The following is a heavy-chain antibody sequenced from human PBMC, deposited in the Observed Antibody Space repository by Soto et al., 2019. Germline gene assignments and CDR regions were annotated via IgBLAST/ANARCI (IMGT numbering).Heavy chain of an antibody. V-gene: IGHV4-59*01. CDR2: IYYSGST. CDR3: AGASYIRGLFPSFFHDVGYYVIDI. Sequence: PSETLSHTCTVSGGTTSSYYWSSFRQPPGKGLEWIGYIYYSGSTNYNPSLKSRVTISVDTSKNQFSLKLSSVTAADTAVYYCAGASYIRGLFPSFFHDVGYYVIDIRGLRTAVTVS. J-gene: IGHJ6*02. D-gene: IGHD6-19*01. CDR1: GGTTSSYY.